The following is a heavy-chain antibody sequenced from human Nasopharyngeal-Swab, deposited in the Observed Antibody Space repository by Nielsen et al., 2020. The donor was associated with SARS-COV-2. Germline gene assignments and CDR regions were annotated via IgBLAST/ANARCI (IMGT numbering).Heavy chain of an antibody. Sequence: WVRQPPGLGLEWLGGIIPIFGTANYAQKFQGRVTITADKSTSTAYMELSSLRSEDTAVYYCARDSTYYYDSSGSDGAFDIWGQGTMVTVSS. V-gene: IGHV1-69*06. CDR3: ARDSTYYYDSSGSDGAFDI. J-gene: IGHJ3*02. CDR2: IIPIFGTA. D-gene: IGHD3-22*01.